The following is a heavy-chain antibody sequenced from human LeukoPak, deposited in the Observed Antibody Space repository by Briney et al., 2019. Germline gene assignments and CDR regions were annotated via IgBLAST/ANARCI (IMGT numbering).Heavy chain of an antibody. CDR1: GFTFSSYE. V-gene: IGHV3-48*03. J-gene: IGHJ4*02. CDR3: ARAGLQQWLSFDN. Sequence: PGGSLRLSCAASGFTFSSYEMNWVRQAPGKGLEWVSYISSSGSTIYYADSVKGRFTISRDNAKNSLYLQMDSLRAEDTAVYYCARAGLQQWLSFDNWGQGTLVTVSS. CDR2: ISSSGSTI. D-gene: IGHD6-19*01.